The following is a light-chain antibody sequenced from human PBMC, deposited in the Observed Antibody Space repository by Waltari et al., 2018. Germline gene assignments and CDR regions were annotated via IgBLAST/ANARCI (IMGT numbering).Light chain of an antibody. CDR3: SSYTSSARV. CDR2: EVS. V-gene: IGLV2-14*01. J-gene: IGLJ2*01. Sequence: QSALTQPASVSGSPGQSITISCTGTSSDVGGYNHVSWYQQHPGKAPKRMIYEVSNRPSGVSNRVSGSKSGNTASLTISGLQAEDEADYYCSSYTSSARVFGGGTKLTVL. CDR1: SSDVGGYNH.